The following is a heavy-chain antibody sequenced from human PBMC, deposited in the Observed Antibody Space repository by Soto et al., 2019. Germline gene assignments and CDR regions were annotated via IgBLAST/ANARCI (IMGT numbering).Heavy chain of an antibody. CDR3: ARDLFTSYSSSWYAYYYYYGMDV. D-gene: IGHD6-13*01. V-gene: IGHV3-30-3*01. J-gene: IGHJ6*02. CDR2: ISYDGSNK. CDR1: GFTFSSYA. Sequence: PGGSLRLSCAASGFTFSSYAMHWVRQAPGKGLEWVAVISYDGSNKYYADSVKGRFTISRDNSKNTLYLQMNSLRAEDTAVYYCARDLFTSYSSSWYAYYYYYGMDVWGQGTTVTVSS.